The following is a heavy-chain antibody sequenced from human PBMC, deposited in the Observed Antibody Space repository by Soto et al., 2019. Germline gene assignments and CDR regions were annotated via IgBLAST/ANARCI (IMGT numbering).Heavy chain of an antibody. CDR1: GGSFSGYY. J-gene: IGHJ6*03. Sequence: SETLSLTCAVYGGSFSGYYWSWIRQPPGKGLEWIGEINHSGSTNYNPPLKSRVTISVDTSKNQFSLKLSSVTAADTAVYYCARQNYGSGSPYPYYYYYYYMDVWGKGTTVTVSS. CDR2: INHSGST. D-gene: IGHD3-10*01. CDR3: ARQNYGSGSPYPYYYYYYYMDV. V-gene: IGHV4-34*01.